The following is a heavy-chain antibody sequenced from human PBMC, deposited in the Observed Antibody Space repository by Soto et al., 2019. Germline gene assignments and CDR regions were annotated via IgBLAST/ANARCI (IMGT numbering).Heavy chain of an antibody. CDR2: ISAGGGSP. D-gene: IGHD2-2*03. CDR1: GFIFNNYA. V-gene: IGHV3-23*01. CDR3: ASEFDGSSRYFDY. Sequence: GGSLRLSCAASGFIFNNYAMSWVRQAPGKGLEWVSFISAGGGSPNYADSVKGRFTISRDNSKNMVYLQMNSLRAEDTAVYYCASEFDGSSRYFDYWGQGTLVTVSS. J-gene: IGHJ4*02.